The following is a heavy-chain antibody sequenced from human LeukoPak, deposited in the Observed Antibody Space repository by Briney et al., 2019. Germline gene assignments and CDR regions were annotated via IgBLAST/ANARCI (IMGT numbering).Heavy chain of an antibody. V-gene: IGHV3-48*01. CDR2: IRSSDSGT. CDR3: ATDLHYGFDY. D-gene: IGHD4-17*01. Sequence: PGGSLRLSCAASGFTFTNYAMNWVRQAPGKGLEWISNIRSSDSGTYYADSVKGRFIISRDNAENSLYLQMNSLRAEDTAVYYCATDLHYGFDYWGQGTLVTVSS. CDR1: GFTFTNYA. J-gene: IGHJ4*02.